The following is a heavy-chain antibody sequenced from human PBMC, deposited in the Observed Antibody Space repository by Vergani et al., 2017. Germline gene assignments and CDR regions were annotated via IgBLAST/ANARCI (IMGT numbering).Heavy chain of an antibody. J-gene: IGHJ6*02. CDR1: GFKFSDHY. V-gene: IGHV3-11*04. CDR3: AKNPGISTARHYYAMDA. D-gene: IGHD2-15*01. Sequence: LEESGGGSVKPGGSLRLSCAASGFKFSDHYMSWIRQAPGKGLGWVSHISPGASTVSYTDSVTGRFTVSRDNDNNTLTLDMTTLRVEDTAVYYCAKNPGISTARHYYAMDAWGQGTTVTVSS. CDR2: ISPGASTV.